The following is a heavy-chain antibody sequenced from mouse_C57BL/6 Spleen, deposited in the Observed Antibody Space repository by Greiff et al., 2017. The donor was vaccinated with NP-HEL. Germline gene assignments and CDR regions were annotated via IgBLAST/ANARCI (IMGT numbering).Heavy chain of an antibody. Sequence: QVQLQQSGAELARPGASVKLYCKASGYTFTSYGISWVKQRTGQGLEWIGEIYPRSGNTYYNEKFKGKATLTADKSSSTAYMELRSLTSEDSAVYFCARYYSNYDYYAMDYWGQGTSVTVSS. CDR1: GYTFTSYG. CDR3: ARYYSNYDYYAMDY. V-gene: IGHV1-81*01. CDR2: IYPRSGNT. D-gene: IGHD2-5*01. J-gene: IGHJ4*01.